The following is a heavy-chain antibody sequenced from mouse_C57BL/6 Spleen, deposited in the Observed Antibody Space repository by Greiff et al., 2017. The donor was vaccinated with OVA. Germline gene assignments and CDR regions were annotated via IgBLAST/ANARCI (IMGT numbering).Heavy chain of an antibody. V-gene: IGHV1-52*01. J-gene: IGHJ3*01. CDR2: IDPSDSET. CDR3: ARGDYDYEGGTWFAY. D-gene: IGHD2-4*01. CDR1: GYTFTSYW. Sequence: QVQLQQPGAELVRPGSSVKLSCKASGYTFTSYWMHWVKQRPIQGLEWIGNIDPSDSETHYNQKFKDKATLTVDKSSSTAYMQLSSLTSEDSAVYYGARGDYDYEGGTWFAYWGQGTLVTVSA.